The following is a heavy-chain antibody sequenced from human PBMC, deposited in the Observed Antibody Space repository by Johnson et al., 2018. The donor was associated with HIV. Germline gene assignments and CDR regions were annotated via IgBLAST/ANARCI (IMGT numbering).Heavy chain of an antibody. J-gene: IGHJ3*02. CDR3: ARDRVPAAIGLAYRGAFDI. CDR2: INWNGGST. D-gene: IGHD2-2*02. V-gene: IGHV3-20*04. CDR1: GFTFDDHG. Sequence: MLLVESGGGVVRPGGSLRLSCAASGFTFDDHGMSWVRQGSGKGLEWVSCINWNGGSTGYADSVKGRCTLSRYNSKNTMYLKMNILRAEDTAVYYCARDRVPAAIGLAYRGAFDIWGQGTMVTVSS.